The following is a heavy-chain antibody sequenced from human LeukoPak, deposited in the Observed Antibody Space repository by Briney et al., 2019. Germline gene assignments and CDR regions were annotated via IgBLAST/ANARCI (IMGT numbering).Heavy chain of an antibody. J-gene: IGHJ4*02. CDR3: AXVRGPGEVSGWYYFDS. Sequence: GGSLRLSCVASGFTFSSYGMHWVRQAPGKGLEWEAFISYDGSNRYYVDSVKGRFTISRDNSKNTLYLQMNSLRPEDTAVYYCAXVRGPGEVSGWYYFDSWGQGTLVTVSS. CDR1: GFTFSSYG. V-gene: IGHV3-30*18. D-gene: IGHD6-19*01. CDR2: ISYDGSNR.